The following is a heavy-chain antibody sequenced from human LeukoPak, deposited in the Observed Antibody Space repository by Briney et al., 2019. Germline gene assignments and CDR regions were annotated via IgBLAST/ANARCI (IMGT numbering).Heavy chain of an antibody. D-gene: IGHD3-22*01. CDR3: ARNTYYYDSSPPFDY. CDR2: ISSSSSYI. Sequence: GESLRLSCAASGFTFSSYSMNWVRQAPGKGLEWVSSISSSSSYIYYADSVKGRFTISRDNAKNSLYLQMNSLRAEDTAVYYCARNTYYYDSSPPFDYWGRGTLATVYS. J-gene: IGHJ4*02. V-gene: IGHV3-21*01. CDR1: GFTFSSYS.